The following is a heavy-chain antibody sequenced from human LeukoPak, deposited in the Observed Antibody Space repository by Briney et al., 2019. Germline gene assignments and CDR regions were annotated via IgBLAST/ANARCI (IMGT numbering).Heavy chain of an antibody. CDR3: AKDSHITMIVVVITNSFDY. CDR2: ISGSGGST. V-gene: IGHV3-23*01. Sequence: GGSLRLSCAASGFTFSSYAMSWVRQAPGKGLEWVSAISGSGGSTYYADSVKGRFTISRDNSKNTLYLQMNSLRAEDTAVYYCAKDSHITMIVVVITNSFDYWGQGTLVTVSS. J-gene: IGHJ4*02. D-gene: IGHD3-22*01. CDR1: GFTFSSYA.